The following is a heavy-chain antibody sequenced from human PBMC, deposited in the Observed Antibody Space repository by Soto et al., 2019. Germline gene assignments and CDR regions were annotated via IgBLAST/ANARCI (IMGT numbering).Heavy chain of an antibody. D-gene: IGHD2-2*01. CDR1: GGSISSSSYY. Sequence: QLQLQESGPGLVKPSETLSLTCTVSGGSISSSSYYWGWIRQPPGKGLEWIGSIYYSGSTYYNPSLKSRVTISVDTSKNQFSLKLSSVTAADTAVYYCARHGPDDVVPAAKMSLLYPYYFDYWGQGTLVTVSS. CDR3: ARHGPDDVVPAAKMSLLYPYYFDY. CDR2: IYYSGST. J-gene: IGHJ4*02. V-gene: IGHV4-39*01.